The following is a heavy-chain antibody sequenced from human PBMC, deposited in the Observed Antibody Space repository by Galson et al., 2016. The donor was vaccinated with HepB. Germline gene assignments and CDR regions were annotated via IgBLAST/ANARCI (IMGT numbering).Heavy chain of an antibody. CDR3: AKTEGLWYYFDY. V-gene: IGHV3-23*01. D-gene: IGHD2-21*01. CDR1: GFTFNSYA. CDR2: ISGSGGST. Sequence: SLRLSCAASGFTFNSYAMSWVRQAPGKGLEWVSAISGSGGSTYYAASVKGRLTISRDSSKNTLYLQMNSLRAEDTAVYYCAKTEGLWYYFDYWGQGTLVTVSS. J-gene: IGHJ4*02.